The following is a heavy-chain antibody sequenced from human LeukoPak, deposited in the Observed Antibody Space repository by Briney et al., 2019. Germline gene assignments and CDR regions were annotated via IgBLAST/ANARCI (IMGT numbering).Heavy chain of an antibody. CDR1: GFTFSSYA. D-gene: IGHD3-10*01. J-gene: IGHJ1*01. V-gene: IGHV3-30-3*02. Sequence: GRSLRLSCAASGFTFSSYAMHWVRQAPGKGLEWVAVISYDGSNKYYADSVKGRFTISRDNSKNTLYLQMNSLRAEDTAVYYCAKEIYYGSGSYYGPEYFQHWGQGTLVTVSS. CDR2: ISYDGSNK. CDR3: AKEIYYGSGSYYGPEYFQH.